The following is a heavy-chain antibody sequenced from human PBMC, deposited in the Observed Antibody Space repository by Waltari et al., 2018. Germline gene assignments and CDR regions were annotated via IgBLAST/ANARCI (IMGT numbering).Heavy chain of an antibody. CDR3: AREGQDCSSTSCYRDYYYYYGMDV. Sequence: QVQLQESGLGLVKPSETLSLTCTVSGGSISSYYWSWIRQPAGKGLEWIGRIYTSGSTNYNPSIKSRVTMSVDTSKNQFSLKLSYVTAADTAVYYCAREGQDCSSTSCYRDYYYYYGMDVWGQGTTVTVSS. CDR2: IYTSGST. V-gene: IGHV4-4*07. D-gene: IGHD2-2*02. J-gene: IGHJ6*02. CDR1: GGSISSYY.